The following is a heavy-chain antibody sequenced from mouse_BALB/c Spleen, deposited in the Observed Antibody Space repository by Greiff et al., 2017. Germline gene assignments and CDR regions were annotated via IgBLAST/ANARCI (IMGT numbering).Heavy chain of an antibody. CDR1: GFNIKDYY. D-gene: IGHD3-1*01. CDR3: ARTLGLRPFAY. V-gene: IGHV14-1*02. CDR2: IDPENGNT. Sequence: EVQLQQSGAELVRPGALVKLSCKASGFNIKDYYMHWVKQRPEQGLEWIGWIDPENGNTIYDPKFQGKASITADTSSNTAYLQLSSLTPEDTAVYYCARTLGLRPFAYWGQGTLVTVSA. J-gene: IGHJ3*01.